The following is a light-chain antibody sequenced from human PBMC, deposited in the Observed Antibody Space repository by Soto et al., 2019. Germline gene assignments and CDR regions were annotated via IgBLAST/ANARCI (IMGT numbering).Light chain of an antibody. V-gene: IGKV1-39*01. Sequence: DIQMTQSPSSLSASLGDRFTITCLTSQNIYNSLNWYQQKAGRAPAVLIYGASNLQGGVPLRFSGSGSGTDFTLTISGLQPEDFATYYCQQSYSTPLTFGQGTKVDIK. CDR1: QNIYNS. CDR2: GAS. J-gene: IGKJ1*01. CDR3: QQSYSTPLT.